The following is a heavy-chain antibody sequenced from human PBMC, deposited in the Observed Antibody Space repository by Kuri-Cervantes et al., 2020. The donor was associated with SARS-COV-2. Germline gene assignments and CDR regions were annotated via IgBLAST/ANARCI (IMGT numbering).Heavy chain of an antibody. CDR2: INPTGGST. V-gene: IGHV1-46*01. CDR1: GYTFTSYY. CDR3: ARDIGDWNPDGFDI. J-gene: IGHJ3*02. D-gene: IGHD1-1*01. Sequence: ASVKVSCKASGYTFTSYYMHWVRQAPGQGLEWMGIINPTGGSTSYAQKFQGRVTMTRDTSTSTVYMELSSLRFEDAAVYYCARDIGDWNPDGFDIWGQGTMVTVSS.